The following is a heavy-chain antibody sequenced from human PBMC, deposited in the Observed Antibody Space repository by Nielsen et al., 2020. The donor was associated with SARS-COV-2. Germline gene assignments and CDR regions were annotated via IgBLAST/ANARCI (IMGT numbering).Heavy chain of an antibody. CDR2: ITGSGIST. J-gene: IGHJ6*03. CDR1: GFTFSSYA. D-gene: IGHD3-10*01. V-gene: IGHV3-23*01. CDR3: AREESSSYYYYYFYYMDV. Sequence: GGSLRLSCAASGFTFSSYAMSWVRQAPGKGLEWVSGITGSGISTYYVDSVKGRFTISRDNSKNTLYLQMNSLRAEDTALYYCAREESSSYYYYYFYYMDVWGKGTTVTVSS.